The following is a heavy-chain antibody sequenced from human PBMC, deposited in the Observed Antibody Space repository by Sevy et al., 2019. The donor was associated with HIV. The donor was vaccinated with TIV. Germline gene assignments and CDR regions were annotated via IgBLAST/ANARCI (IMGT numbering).Heavy chain of an antibody. Sequence: GGSLRLSCAASGFTFSDYYMSWIRQAPGKGLEWVSYISSSGSTIYYADSVKGRFTISRDNAKNSLYLQMNSLRAEDTALYYCARGGLGYCSGGSCYSINYYYYYGMDVWGQGTTVTVSS. V-gene: IGHV3-11*01. CDR3: ARGGLGYCSGGSCYSINYYYYYGMDV. D-gene: IGHD2-15*01. CDR1: GFTFSDYY. J-gene: IGHJ6*02. CDR2: ISSSGSTI.